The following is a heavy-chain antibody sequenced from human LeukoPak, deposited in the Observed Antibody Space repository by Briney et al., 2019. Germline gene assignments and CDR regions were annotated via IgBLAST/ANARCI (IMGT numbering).Heavy chain of an antibody. CDR1: GFTFSIYA. Sequence: GGSLRLSCAASGFTFSIYAMSWVRQAPGKGLEWVSAISGSGGSTYYADSVKGRFTISRDNSKNTLYLQMNSLRAEDTAVYYCAKSRGVTAIRYYFDYWGQGTLVTVSS. CDR3: AKSRGVTAIRYYFDY. D-gene: IGHD2-21*02. CDR2: ISGSGGST. J-gene: IGHJ4*02. V-gene: IGHV3-23*01.